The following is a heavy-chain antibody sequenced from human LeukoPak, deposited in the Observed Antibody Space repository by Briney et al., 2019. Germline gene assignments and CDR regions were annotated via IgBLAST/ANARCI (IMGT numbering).Heavy chain of an antibody. CDR2: ISGSGAST. CDR1: GFTFSSYA. V-gene: IGHV3-23*01. Sequence: GGSLRLSCAASGFTFSSYAMTWVRQAPGKGLEWVSFISGSGASTYYADSVKGRFTISRDNSKNTLYLQMNSLRAGDMAVYYCAKREGYYDSSGTSWGLDVWGQGTTVTVSS. D-gene: IGHD3-22*01. J-gene: IGHJ6*02. CDR3: AKREGYYDSSGTSWGLDV.